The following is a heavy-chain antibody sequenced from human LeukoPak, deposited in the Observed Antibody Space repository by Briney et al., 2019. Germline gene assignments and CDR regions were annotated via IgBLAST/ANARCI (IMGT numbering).Heavy chain of an antibody. J-gene: IGHJ4*02. Sequence: GASVKVSCKASGYTFTSYGISWVRQAPGQGLEWMGWISAYNGNTNYAQKLQGRVTMTRNTSISTAYMELSSLRSEDTAVYYCARDPRSGYHDYWGQGTLVTVSS. V-gene: IGHV1-18*01. CDR2: ISAYNGNT. CDR3: ARDPRSGYHDY. D-gene: IGHD3-22*01. CDR1: GYTFTSYG.